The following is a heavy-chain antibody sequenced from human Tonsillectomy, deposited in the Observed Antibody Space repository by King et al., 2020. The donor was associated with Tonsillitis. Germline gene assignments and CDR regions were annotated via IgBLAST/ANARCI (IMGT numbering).Heavy chain of an antibody. J-gene: IGHJ4*02. CDR1: GFTFSVFW. D-gene: IGHD2-2*01. CDR2: IEQDGGET. Sequence: LQLVQSGGDLVQPGGSLRLSCAASGFTFSVFWMSWVRQAPVKGLECVANIEQDGGETYYVASLKGRFNISRDNAKNALYLQMNSLRAEDTAVYYCATGRAAMEYWGQGTLVTVSS. CDR3: ATGRAAMEY. V-gene: IGHV3-7*01.